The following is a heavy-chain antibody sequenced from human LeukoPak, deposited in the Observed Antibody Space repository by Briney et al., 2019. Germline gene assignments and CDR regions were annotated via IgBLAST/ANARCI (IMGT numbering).Heavy chain of an antibody. CDR3: ARAAEMATIYDY. D-gene: IGHD5-24*01. CDR1: GGSFSGYY. CDR2: INHSGST. J-gene: IGHJ4*02. V-gene: IGHV4-34*01. Sequence: SETLSLTCAVYGGSFSGYYWSWIRQPPGKGLEWIGEINHSGSTNYNPSLKSRVTISVDTSKNQFSLKLSSVTAADTAVYYCARAAEMATIYDYWGQGTLVTVSS.